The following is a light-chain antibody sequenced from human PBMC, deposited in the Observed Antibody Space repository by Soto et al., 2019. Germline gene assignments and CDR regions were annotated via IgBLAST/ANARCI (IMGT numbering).Light chain of an antibody. CDR1: QRVNSNY. J-gene: IGKJ4*01. CDR2: GAS. Sequence: EIVLTQSPGTLPLSPGDRATLSCRASQRVNSNYLAWYQQKPGQAPRLLLYGASSRAIGIPGRFSDSRSGTDFTLSISRLKPEDFAVYYCQQYATTPPLTLGGGTKVEIK. CDR3: QQYATTPPLT. V-gene: IGKV3-20*01.